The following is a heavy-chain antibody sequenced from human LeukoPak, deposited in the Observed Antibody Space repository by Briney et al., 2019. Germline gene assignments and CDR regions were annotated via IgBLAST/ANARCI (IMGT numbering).Heavy chain of an antibody. CDR1: GGSISSGGYY. V-gene: IGHV4-31*03. Sequence: SETLSLTCTVSGGSISSGGYYWSWIRQHPGKGLEWIGYIYYSGSTYYNPSLESRVTISVDTSKNQFSLKLSSVTAADTAVYYCARVITMVRGVIYYYYYGMDVWGQGTTVTVSS. CDR3: ARVITMVRGVIYYYYYGMDV. CDR2: IYYSGST. D-gene: IGHD3-10*01. J-gene: IGHJ6*02.